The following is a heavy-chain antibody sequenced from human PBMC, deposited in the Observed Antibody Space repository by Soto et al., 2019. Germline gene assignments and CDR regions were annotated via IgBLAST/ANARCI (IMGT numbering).Heavy chain of an antibody. D-gene: IGHD3-10*01. CDR1: GYTFTGAY. CDR3: ARDFTTRSYGVDV. CDR2: INPNSGGT. J-gene: IGHJ6*02. V-gene: IGHV1-2*02. Sequence: VASVKVSCKASGYTFTGAYIHWVRQAPGQGLEWMGCINPNSGGTEFAQKFQGRVTVTRDTSITTVYMEMNRLRPDDTGVYYCARDFTTRSYGVDVWGQGTAVTVSS.